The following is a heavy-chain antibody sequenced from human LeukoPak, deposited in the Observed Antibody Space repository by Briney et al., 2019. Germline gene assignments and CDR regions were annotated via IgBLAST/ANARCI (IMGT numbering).Heavy chain of an antibody. CDR1: GFTFSNAW. V-gene: IGHV3-15*01. J-gene: IGHJ4*02. Sequence: GGSLRLSCAASGFTFSNAWMSWVRQAPGKGLEWVGRIKSKTDGGTTDYAAPVKGRFTISRDDSKNTLYLQMNSLKTKDTAVYYCTTYYYDSSGYPDYWGQGTLVTVSS. D-gene: IGHD3-22*01. CDR2: IKSKTDGGTT. CDR3: TTYYYDSSGYPDY.